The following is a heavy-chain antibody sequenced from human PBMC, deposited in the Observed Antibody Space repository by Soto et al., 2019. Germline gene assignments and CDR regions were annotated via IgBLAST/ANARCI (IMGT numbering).Heavy chain of an antibody. V-gene: IGHV3-21*01. CDR1: GFTFSSYS. CDR3: ARDNRGDYVSDAFDI. Sequence: EVQLVESGGGLVKPGGSLRLSCAASGFTFSSYSMNWVRQAPGKGLEWVSSISSSSSYIYYADSVKGRFTISRDNAKNSLYLQMNSLRAEDTAVYSCARDNRGDYVSDAFDIWGQGTMVTVSS. CDR2: ISSSSSYI. D-gene: IGHD4-17*01. J-gene: IGHJ3*02.